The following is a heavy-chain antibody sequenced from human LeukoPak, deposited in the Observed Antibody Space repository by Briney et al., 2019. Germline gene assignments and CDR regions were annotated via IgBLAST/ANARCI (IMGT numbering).Heavy chain of an antibody. D-gene: IGHD1-26*01. CDR3: AKSGASHYFDY. Sequence: GGSLRLSCAASGFTFSSYAMSWVRQAPGKGLEWVSAISGSAGSTYYADSVKGRFTISRDNSKNTLYLQMNSLRAEDTAVYYYAKSGASHYFDYWGQGTLVTVSS. CDR2: ISGSAGST. J-gene: IGHJ4*02. CDR1: GFTFSSYA. V-gene: IGHV3-23*01.